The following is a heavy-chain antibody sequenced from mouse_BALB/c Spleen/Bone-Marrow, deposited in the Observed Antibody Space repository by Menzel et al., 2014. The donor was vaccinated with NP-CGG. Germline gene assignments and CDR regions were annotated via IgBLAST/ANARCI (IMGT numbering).Heavy chain of an antibody. CDR2: IYPRDGDT. D-gene: IGHD2-14*01. V-gene: IGHV1-82*01. CDR3: ARWYDGNY. CDR1: GYAFSSSW. Sequence: VQLVESGPELVKPGASVKISCKASGYAFSSSWMNWVTQRPGQGLEWIGRIYPRDGDTYYNAKFKGKATLTADKSSSTAYMQLSSLTSVDSAVYFCARWYDGNYLVQGTTLTVSS. J-gene: IGHJ2*01.